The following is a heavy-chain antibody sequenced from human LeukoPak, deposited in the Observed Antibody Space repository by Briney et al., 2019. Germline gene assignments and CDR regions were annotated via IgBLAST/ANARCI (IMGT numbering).Heavy chain of an antibody. D-gene: IGHD1-26*01. CDR2: ISGSDGST. Sequence: GGSLRLSCAASGFTFSSYAMAWVRQAPGKGLEWVSGISGSDGSTHYADSVKGRFTISRDNSKNTVYLQMNSLRAEDTAVYYCAKDRGNYWDAFDVRGQGTMVIVSS. J-gene: IGHJ3*01. CDR3: AKDRGNYWDAFDV. CDR1: GFTFSSYA. V-gene: IGHV3-23*01.